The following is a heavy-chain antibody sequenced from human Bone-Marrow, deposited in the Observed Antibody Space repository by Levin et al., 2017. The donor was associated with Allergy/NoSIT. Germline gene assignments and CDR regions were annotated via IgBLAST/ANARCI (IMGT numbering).Heavy chain of an antibody. CDR3: ARGRYSWGSSWFDP. J-gene: IGHJ5*02. V-gene: IGHV4-30-2*01. Sequence: SQTLSLTFAVSGGSISSGGYSWSWIRQPPGKGLEWIGYIYHSGSTYYNPSLKSRVTISVDRSKNQFSLKLSSVTAADTAVYYCARGRYSWGSSWFDPWGQGTLVTVSS. CDR1: GGSISSGGYS. D-gene: IGHD5-18*01. CDR2: IYHSGST.